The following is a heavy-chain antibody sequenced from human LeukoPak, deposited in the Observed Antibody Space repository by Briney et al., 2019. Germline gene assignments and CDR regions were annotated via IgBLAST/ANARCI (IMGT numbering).Heavy chain of an antibody. CDR2: IYYSGST. J-gene: IGHJ5*02. D-gene: IGHD5-24*01. Sequence: SETLSLTCTVSADSINSSSYYWAWIRQPPGKGLEWIGTIYYSGSTYYNPSLKSRVTISVDTSKNQFSLKLNSMIAADTAVYFCARSRWLQLNWFDPWGQGTLVTVSS. CDR1: ADSINSSSYY. V-gene: IGHV4-39*01. CDR3: ARSRWLQLNWFDP.